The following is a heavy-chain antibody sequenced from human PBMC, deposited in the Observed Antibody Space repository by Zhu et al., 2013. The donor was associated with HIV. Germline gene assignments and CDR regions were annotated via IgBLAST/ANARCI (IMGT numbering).Heavy chain of an antibody. CDR1: GYTFTSYG. J-gene: IGHJ5*02. Sequence: QVQLVQSGAEVKKPGASVKVSCKASGYTFTSYGISWVRQAPGQGLEWMGWISAYNGNTNYAQKLQGRVTMTTDTSTSTAYMELRSLRSDDTAVYYCARDYYGSGSYYNLLYWFDPWGQGTLVTVSS. CDR3: ARDYYGSGSYYNLLYWFDP. CDR2: ISAYNGNT. V-gene: IGHV1-18*01. D-gene: IGHD3-10*01.